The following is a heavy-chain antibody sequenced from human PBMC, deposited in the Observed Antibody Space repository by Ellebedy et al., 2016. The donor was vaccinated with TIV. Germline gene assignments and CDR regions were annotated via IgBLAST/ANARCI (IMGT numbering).Heavy chain of an antibody. J-gene: IGHJ4*02. D-gene: IGHD5-24*01. Sequence: MPSETLSLTCTVSGGSLSSGDYYWNWIRQPPGKGLEWIAYVHYRGYTNYNPSLESRVAISLDTSKNQVSLKLTSVTAADTAAYYCAREGIDGYNYFDYWGRGTLVTVSS. CDR3: AREGIDGYNYFDY. V-gene: IGHV4-61*08. CDR1: GGSLSSGDYY. CDR2: VHYRGYT.